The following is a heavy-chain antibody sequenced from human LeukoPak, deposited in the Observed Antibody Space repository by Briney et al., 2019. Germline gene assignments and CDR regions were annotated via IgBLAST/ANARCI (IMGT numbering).Heavy chain of an antibody. CDR1: GFTFSSYA. CDR3: ARAPSYSYYGMDV. J-gene: IGHJ6*02. Sequence: PGGSLRLSCAASGFTFSSYAMSWIRQAPGKGLEWVSYISSSGSTIYYADSVKGRFTISRDNAKNSLYLQMNSLRAEDTAVYYCARAPSYSYYGMDVWGQGTTVTVSS. CDR2: ISSSGSTI. V-gene: IGHV3-11*01.